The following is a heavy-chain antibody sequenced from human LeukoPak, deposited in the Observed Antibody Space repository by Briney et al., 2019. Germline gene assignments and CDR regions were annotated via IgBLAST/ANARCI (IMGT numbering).Heavy chain of an antibody. Sequence: ASVKVSCKASGYTFTSYDINWVRQATGQGLEWMGWMNPNSGNTGYAQKFQGRVTMTRNTSISTAYMELSSLRSEDTAVYYCARGHGDIVVVPAAMNPLFDPWGQGTLVTVSS. CDR1: GYTFTSYD. CDR3: ARGHGDIVVVPAAMNPLFDP. D-gene: IGHD2-2*01. CDR2: MNPNSGNT. V-gene: IGHV1-8*01. J-gene: IGHJ5*02.